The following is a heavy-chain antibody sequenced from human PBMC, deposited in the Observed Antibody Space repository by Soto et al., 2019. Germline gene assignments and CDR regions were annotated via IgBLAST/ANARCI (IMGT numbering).Heavy chain of an antibody. D-gene: IGHD3-22*01. CDR3: ARLGSVYYDGSAYY. CDR2: IYYSGSA. V-gene: IGHV4-39*01. Sequence: PSETLSLTCTVSGGSIGSSSHYWGWIRQPPGKGLEWIGNIYYSGSAHYNPSLKSRVTISVDTSKNQFSLSLDSVTAADTALYYCARLGSVYYDGSAYYSGRGTLVTVSS. J-gene: IGHJ4*02. CDR1: GGSIGSSSHY.